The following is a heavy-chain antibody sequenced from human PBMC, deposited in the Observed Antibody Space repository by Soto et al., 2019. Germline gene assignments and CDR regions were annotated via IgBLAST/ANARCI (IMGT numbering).Heavy chain of an antibody. CDR3: AHPPADIGTRQGAAGSG. V-gene: IGHV3-30*03. CDR2: ISYDGSNK. Sequence: QVQLVESGGGVVQPGRSLRLSCAASGFTFSSYGMHWVRQAPGKGLEWVAVISYDGSNKYYADSVKGRFTISRDNSKNTLYLQMNSLRAEDTAVYYGAHPPADIGTRQGAAGSGWGQGTLVTVSS. CDR1: GFTFSSYG. J-gene: IGHJ4*02. D-gene: IGHD3-10*01.